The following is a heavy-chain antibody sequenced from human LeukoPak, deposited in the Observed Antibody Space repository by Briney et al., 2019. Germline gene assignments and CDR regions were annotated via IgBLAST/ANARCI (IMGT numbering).Heavy chain of an antibody. CDR2: ISSSSSTI. D-gene: IGHD2-2*03. Sequence: GSLRLSCAASGFTFSSYSMTWVRQAPGKGLEWVSYISSSSSTIYYADSVNGRFTISRDNAKNSLYLQMNSLRAEDTAVYYCARVGIVVVPAAIRTGTTLDPWGQGTLVTVSS. CDR1: GFTFSSYS. CDR3: ARVGIVVVPAAIRTGTTLDP. J-gene: IGHJ5*02. V-gene: IGHV3-48*04.